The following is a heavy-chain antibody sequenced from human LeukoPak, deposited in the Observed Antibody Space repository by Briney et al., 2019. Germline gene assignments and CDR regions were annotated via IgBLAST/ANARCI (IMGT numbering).Heavy chain of an antibody. CDR2: IYHSGST. Sequence: SETLSLTCTVSGYSISSGYYWGWIRQPPGTGLEWIGSIYHSGSTYYNPSLKSRVTISVDTSKNQFSLKLSSVTAADTAVYYCASGLYYYYYMDVWGKGTTVTVSS. V-gene: IGHV4-38-2*02. D-gene: IGHD5-12*01. J-gene: IGHJ6*03. CDR1: GYSISSGYY. CDR3: ASGLYYYYYMDV.